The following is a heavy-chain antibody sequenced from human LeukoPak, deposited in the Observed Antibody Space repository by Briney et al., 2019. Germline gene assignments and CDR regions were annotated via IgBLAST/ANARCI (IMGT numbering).Heavy chain of an antibody. CDR3: ARVLSTLRGLMKNSHYAMDV. V-gene: IGHV3-23*01. CDR1: GFTFSNYV. Sequence: GGSLRLSCAASGFTFSNYVLKWVRQTPGKGLEWVSRVSISGDSTHYADSVKGRFTISRDNFNNALDLHLSDLGADDTAVYYSARVLSTLRGLMKNSHYAMDVWGKGTTVTVSS. J-gene: IGHJ6*04. D-gene: IGHD3-10*01. CDR2: VSISGDST.